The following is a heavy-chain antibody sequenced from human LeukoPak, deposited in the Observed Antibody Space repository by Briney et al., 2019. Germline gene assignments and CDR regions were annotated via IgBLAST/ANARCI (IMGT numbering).Heavy chain of an antibody. V-gene: IGHV4-38-2*01. J-gene: IGHJ5*02. Sequence: SETLSLTCAVSGYSISSGYYWAWVRQPPGKGLEWIGSVYYSGTTYHNPSLKSRVTILVDTSKSQFSLNLSSVTAADTAVYYCARKGYCSSVSCFHWFDPWGQGTLVIVSS. CDR1: GYSISSGYY. CDR3: ARKGYCSSVSCFHWFDP. CDR2: VYYSGTT. D-gene: IGHD2-2*01.